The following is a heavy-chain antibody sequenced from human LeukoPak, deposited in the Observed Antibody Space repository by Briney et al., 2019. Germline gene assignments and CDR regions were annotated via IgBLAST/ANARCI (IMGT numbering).Heavy chain of an antibody. CDR3: CIENSEYYFDY. V-gene: IGHV3-7*01. J-gene: IGHJ4*02. D-gene: IGHD2-8*01. Sequence: GRSLRLSCAASGFTFSSYRMSWVRQAPGKGLEWVANIKQDGSEKYYVDSVKGRFTISRDNAKNSLYLQMNSLRAEDTAVYYCCIENSEYYFDYWGQGTLVTVSS. CDR2: IKQDGSEK. CDR1: GFTFSSYR.